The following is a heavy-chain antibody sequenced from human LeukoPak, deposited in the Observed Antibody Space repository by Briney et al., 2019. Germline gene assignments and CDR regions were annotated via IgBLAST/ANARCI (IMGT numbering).Heavy chain of an antibody. V-gene: IGHV3-74*01. J-gene: IGHJ5*02. D-gene: IGHD3-22*01. CDR1: GFTFSNYW. CDR2: INSDGINT. CDR3: ARDLGQYYDTSDNWFDP. Sequence: GGSLRLSCAASGFTFSNYWMHWVRQAPGKGLVWVSRINSDGINTSYADSVKGRFTISRDNAKNTLNLQMNSLRAEDTAVYYCARDLGQYYDTSDNWFDPWGQGTLVTVS.